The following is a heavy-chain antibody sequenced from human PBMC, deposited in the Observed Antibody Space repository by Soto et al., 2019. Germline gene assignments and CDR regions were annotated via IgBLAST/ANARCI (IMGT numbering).Heavy chain of an antibody. J-gene: IGHJ4*02. CDR3: ARWDGELDH. CDR1: GFSFTSYA. D-gene: IGHD1-26*01. V-gene: IGHV3-23*01. CDR2: ISGSGSRT. Sequence: EVQLLESGGGLVQPGGGSLTLSCAASGFSFTSYAMTWVRQSPGKGLEWVSGISGSGSRTYYADSVNGRLTISRDNSKNTLYLRMYSLRGEDTAVYYCARWDGELDHWGQGSLVTVSS.